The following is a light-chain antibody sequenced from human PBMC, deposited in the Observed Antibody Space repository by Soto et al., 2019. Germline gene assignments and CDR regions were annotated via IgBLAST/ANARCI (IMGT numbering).Light chain of an antibody. J-gene: IGKJ1*01. Sequence: EIVMTQSPGTLAVSPGERATLSCRASQSVSSNLAWYQQKPGHAPRLLIYGASTRATGIPARLSDIRSGTEFTLTIGSLQSEECAVYYCHQYNNWPRTFGQGTKVEIK. CDR2: GAS. CDR1: QSVSSN. V-gene: IGKV3-15*01. CDR3: HQYNNWPRT.